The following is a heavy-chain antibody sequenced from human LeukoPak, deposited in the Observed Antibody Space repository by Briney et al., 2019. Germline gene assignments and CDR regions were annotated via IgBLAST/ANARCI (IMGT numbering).Heavy chain of an antibody. CDR1: GFSFAKYA. D-gene: IGHD3-10*01. V-gene: IGHV3-23*01. Sequence: GGSLRLSCAASGFSFAKYAMSWVRQAPGKGLEWVSAIAGNGFNKYYADSAKGRFSISRDNSNNTMYMQLNSLRAEDTAVYYCAKFEGEIRFRGPLDYWGQGTLVTVSS. CDR3: AKFEGEIRFRGPLDY. J-gene: IGHJ4*02. CDR2: IAGNGFNK.